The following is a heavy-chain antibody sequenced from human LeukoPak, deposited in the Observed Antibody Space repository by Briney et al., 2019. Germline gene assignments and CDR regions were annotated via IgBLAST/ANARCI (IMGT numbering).Heavy chain of an antibody. J-gene: IGHJ3*02. CDR2: MNPNSGNT. D-gene: IGHD3-22*01. CDR3: ARHDSSGYDAFDI. Sequence: ASVKVSCKASGYTFTSYDINWVRQATGQGLEWMGWMNPNSGNTGYAQKFQGRVTMTRNASISTAYMELSRLRSDDTAVYYCARHDSSGYDAFDIWGQGTMVTVSS. V-gene: IGHV1-8*01. CDR1: GYTFTSYD.